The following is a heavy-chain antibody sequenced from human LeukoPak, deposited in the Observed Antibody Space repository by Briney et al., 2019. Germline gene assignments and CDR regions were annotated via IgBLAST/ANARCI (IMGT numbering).Heavy chain of an antibody. CDR1: GFSFSRYW. J-gene: IGHJ4*02. Sequence: GGSLRLSCAASGFSFSRYWMTWVRQAPGKGLEWLANIKGDESDDHYGASVRGRFTISRDNAKRSLHLQMNNLRAEDTGVYYCARVADYDFLSGYYSPFDHWGQGVLVIVSS. D-gene: IGHD3-3*01. CDR3: ARVADYDFLSGYYSPFDH. V-gene: IGHV3-7*01. CDR2: IKGDESDD.